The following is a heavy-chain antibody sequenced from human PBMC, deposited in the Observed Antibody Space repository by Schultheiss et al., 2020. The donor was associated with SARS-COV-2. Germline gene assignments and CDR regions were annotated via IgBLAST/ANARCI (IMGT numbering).Heavy chain of an antibody. CDR1: GYTFTGYY. J-gene: IGHJ4*02. V-gene: IGHV1-2*06. CDR2: INPNSGGT. CDR3: AREPRATSCSWYY. D-gene: IGHD6-13*01. Sequence: ASVKVSCKASGYTFTGYYMHWVRQAPGQGLEWMGRINPNSGGTNYAQKFQGRVTMTRDTSISTAYMELSRLRSDDTAVYYCAREPRATSCSWYYWGQGTLVTVSS.